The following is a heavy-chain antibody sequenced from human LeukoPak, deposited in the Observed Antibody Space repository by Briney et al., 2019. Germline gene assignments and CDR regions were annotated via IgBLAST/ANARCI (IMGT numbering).Heavy chain of an antibody. CDR2: IDWNDNK. V-gene: IGHV2-70*04. J-gene: IGHJ3*02. Sequence: SGPTLVNPTQTLTLTCTFSGFSLSTHKIRVSWFRQPPGKALEWLARIDWNDNKLYSTSLETRLTISMDTSKNQEVLTMTNMDPVDTATYYCARSEMTTVTTGAFDIWGQGTVVTVSS. D-gene: IGHD4-17*01. CDR1: GFSLSTHKIR. CDR3: ARSEMTTVTTGAFDI.